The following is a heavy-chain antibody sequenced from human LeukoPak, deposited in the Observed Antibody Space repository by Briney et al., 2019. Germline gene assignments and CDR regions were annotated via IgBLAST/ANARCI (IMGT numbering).Heavy chain of an antibody. J-gene: IGHJ3*02. CDR3: ARSGYQSILAAFDI. Sequence: ASVKVSCKASGYTFTSYYMHWVRQAPGQGLEWMGIINPSGASISYAQKFQGRVTMTRDMSTSAVYMELSSLRSEDTAVYYCARSGYQSILAAFDIWGQGTMVTVSS. V-gene: IGHV1-46*01. CDR1: GYTFTSYY. CDR2: INPSGASI. D-gene: IGHD3-22*01.